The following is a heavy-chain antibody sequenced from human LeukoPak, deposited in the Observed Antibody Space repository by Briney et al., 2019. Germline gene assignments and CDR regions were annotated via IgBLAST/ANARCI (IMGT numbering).Heavy chain of an antibody. CDR1: GGSFSGYY. V-gene: IGHV4-34*01. CDR2: INHSGST. CDR3: ARGRPYSSGLAYFDY. D-gene: IGHD6-19*01. Sequence: SETLSLTCAVYGGSFSGYYWSWIRQPPGKGLEWLGEINHSGSTNYNPSLKSRVTISVDTSKNQFSLKLSSVTAADTAVYYCARGRPYSSGLAYFDYWGQGTLVTVSS. J-gene: IGHJ4*02.